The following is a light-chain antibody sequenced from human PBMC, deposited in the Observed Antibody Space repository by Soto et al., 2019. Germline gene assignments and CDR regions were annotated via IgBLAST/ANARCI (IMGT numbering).Light chain of an antibody. CDR2: KAS. V-gene: IGKV1-5*03. J-gene: IGKJ1*01. CDR1: QSIRSW. Sequence: DIQMTQSPSTLSASVGDRVTMTCRASQSIRSWLAWYQQKSGKGPSLLIYKASNLESGVSSRFSGSGSWTEFTLTISSLQPDDIGTYYCQQNNRYPWTFAQGTKVDSK. CDR3: QQNNRYPWT.